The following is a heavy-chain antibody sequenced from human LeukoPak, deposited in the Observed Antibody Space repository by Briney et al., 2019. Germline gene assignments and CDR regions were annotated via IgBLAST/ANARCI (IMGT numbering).Heavy chain of an antibody. V-gene: IGHV1-69*13. CDR3: AREAPVGVVVPAAMKKHYYYYGMDV. J-gene: IGHJ6*04. CDR2: IIPIFGTA. D-gene: IGHD2-2*01. Sequence: ASVKVSCKASGGTFSSYAISWVRQAPGQGLEWMGGIIPIFGTANYAQKFQGRVTITADEFTSTAYMELSSLRSEDTAVYYCAREAPVGVVVPAAMKKHYYYYGMDVWGKGTTVTVSP. CDR1: GGTFSSYA.